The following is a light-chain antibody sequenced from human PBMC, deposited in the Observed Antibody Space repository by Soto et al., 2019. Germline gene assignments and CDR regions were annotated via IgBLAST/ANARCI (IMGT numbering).Light chain of an antibody. J-gene: IGKJ5*01. CDR2: GAS. CDR3: QHYAHNSPIT. CDR1: QGVSTR. Sequence: EIVLTQSPGTLSLSPGERATLSCRASQGVSTRLAWYQQRPGQAPRLLISGASSRATGIPDRFSGSGSGTDFTLTISRLEPEDFALYYCQHYAHNSPITFGQGTRLEIK. V-gene: IGKV3-20*01.